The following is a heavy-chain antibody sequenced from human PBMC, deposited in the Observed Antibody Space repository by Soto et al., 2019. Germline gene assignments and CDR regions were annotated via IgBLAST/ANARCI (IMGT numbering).Heavy chain of an antibody. Sequence: GGSLRLSCKASGFMFNNSAMTWVRQAPGQGLQWVASVSDNGGSRGGTYYADSVKGRFTISRDNSKNTLYLQLDSLTGADTAVYYCARAKAVVIAALDIWGQWTIVTVSS. CDR3: ARAKAVVIAALDI. J-gene: IGHJ3*02. D-gene: IGHD2-21*01. V-gene: IGHV3-23*01. CDR1: GFMFNNSA. CDR2: VSDNGGSRGGT.